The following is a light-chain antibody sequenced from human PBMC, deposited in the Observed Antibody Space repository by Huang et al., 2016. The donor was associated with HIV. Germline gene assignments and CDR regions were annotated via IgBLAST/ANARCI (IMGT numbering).Light chain of an antibody. CDR3: QQYGSSPT. CDR1: QSVSSSY. Sequence: EIVLTQSPGTLSLSPGERATLSCRASQSVSSSYLAWYQQKPGQAPRLLIYGASSRATGITDRFSGSVSGTDFTLTISRLEPEDFAVYYCQQYGSSPTFGQGTKVEIK. CDR2: GAS. J-gene: IGKJ1*01. V-gene: IGKV3-20*01.